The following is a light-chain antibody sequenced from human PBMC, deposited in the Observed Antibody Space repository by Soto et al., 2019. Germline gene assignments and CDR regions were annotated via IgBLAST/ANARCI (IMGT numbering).Light chain of an antibody. J-gene: IGKJ2*01. CDR1: QSINSE. Sequence: EIVMTQSPSTLSLSPGERAALYCRYSQSINSELAWYQQKPVQPTRLLIDGASTSATGVPARFTGSESGSEFTLTISGLQSEDFAVYYCQQGHNWPLTFGQGTRLEI. CDR3: QQGHNWPLT. CDR2: GAS. V-gene: IGKV3-15*01.